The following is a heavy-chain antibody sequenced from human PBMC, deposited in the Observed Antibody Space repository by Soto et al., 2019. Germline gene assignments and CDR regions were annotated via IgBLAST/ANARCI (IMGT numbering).Heavy chain of an antibody. CDR1: GFTFSSYA. D-gene: IGHD3-22*01. CDR2: ISYDGSNK. Sequence: GGSLRLSCAASGFTFSSYAMHWVRQAPGKGLEWVAVISYDGSNKYYADSVKGRFTISRDNSKNTLYLQINSLRAEDTAVYYCAKGSSGSRPYYFDNWGQGTQVTVSS. J-gene: IGHJ4*02. CDR3: AKGSSGSRPYYFDN. V-gene: IGHV3-30-3*01.